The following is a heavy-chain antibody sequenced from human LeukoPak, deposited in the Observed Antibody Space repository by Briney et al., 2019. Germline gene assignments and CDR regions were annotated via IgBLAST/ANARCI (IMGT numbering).Heavy chain of an antibody. V-gene: IGHV3-23*01. CDR3: AKEFDSLVPEYYFDY. CDR1: GFTFSSYA. Sequence: PGGSLRLSCAAAGFTFSSYAMSWVRQAPGKGLEWVSAISGSGGSAYYADSVKGRFTISRDNSKNTLYLQMNSLRAEDTAVYYCAKEFDSLVPEYYFDYWGQGTLVTVSS. D-gene: IGHD6-6*01. CDR2: ISGSGGSA. J-gene: IGHJ4*02.